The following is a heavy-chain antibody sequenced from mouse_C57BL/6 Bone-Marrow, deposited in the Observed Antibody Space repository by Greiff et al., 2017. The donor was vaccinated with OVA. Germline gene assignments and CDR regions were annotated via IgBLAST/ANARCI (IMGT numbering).Heavy chain of an antibody. D-gene: IGHD3-2*02. CDR3: ARVELRLFAY. CDR2: ISYDGSN. V-gene: IGHV3-6*01. Sequence: EVKLMESGPGLVKPSQSLSLTCSVTGYSITSGYYWNWIRQFPGNKLEWMGYISYDGSNNYNPSLKNRISITRDTSKNQFFLKLNSVTTEDTATYYCARVELRLFAYWGQGTLVTVSA. J-gene: IGHJ3*01. CDR1: GYSITSGYY.